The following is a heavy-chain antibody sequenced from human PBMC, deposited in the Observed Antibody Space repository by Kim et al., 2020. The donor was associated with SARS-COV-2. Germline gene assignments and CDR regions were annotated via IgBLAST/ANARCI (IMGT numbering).Heavy chain of an antibody. Sequence: ASVKVSCKASGYTFTSYDINWVRQATGQGLEWMGWMNPNSGNTGYAQKFQGRVTMTRNTSISTAYMELSSLRSEDTAVYYCARGRLLWFGVLAPYYYYGMDVWGQGTTVTVSS. V-gene: IGHV1-8*01. CDR3: ARGRLLWFGVLAPYYYYGMDV. CDR2: MNPNSGNT. D-gene: IGHD3-10*01. CDR1: GYTFTSYD. J-gene: IGHJ6*02.